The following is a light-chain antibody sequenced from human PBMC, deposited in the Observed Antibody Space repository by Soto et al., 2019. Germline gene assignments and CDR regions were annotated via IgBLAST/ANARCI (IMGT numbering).Light chain of an antibody. CDR2: GAS. Sequence: EIVMTQSPSTLSVSPGERATLSCRASQSVSSNLAWYQQKPGQAPRLLIYGASTRATGIPARFSGSGSGTEFPLTISSLQSDDFAVSYCPQNNTRWTFGQGTKV. CDR1: QSVSSN. V-gene: IGKV3-15*01. CDR3: PQNNTRWT. J-gene: IGKJ1*01.